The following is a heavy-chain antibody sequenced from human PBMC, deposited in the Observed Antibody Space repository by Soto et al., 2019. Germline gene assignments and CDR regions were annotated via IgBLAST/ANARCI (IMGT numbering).Heavy chain of an antibody. V-gene: IGHV3-30-3*01. CDR1: GFTFSSYA. CDR3: ARDVVATMTSY. Sequence: QVQLVESGGGVVQPGRSLRLSCAASGFTFSSYAMHWVRQAPGKGLEWVAVISYDGSNKYYADSVKGRFTISRDNSKNALYLQMNSLSAEDTAVYYGARDVVATMTSYWGQGTLVTVSS. D-gene: IGHD5-12*01. CDR2: ISYDGSNK. J-gene: IGHJ4*01.